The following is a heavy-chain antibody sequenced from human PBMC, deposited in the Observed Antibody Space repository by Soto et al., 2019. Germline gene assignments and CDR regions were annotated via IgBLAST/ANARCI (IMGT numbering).Heavy chain of an antibody. D-gene: IGHD2-21*01. CDR1: GFSIGSSA. V-gene: IGHV3-23*01. J-gene: IGHJ4*02. CDR2: IGGNGVTT. Sequence: EVQLLESGGGLVQPGGSLRLSCAASGFSIGSSAWSWVRQAPGKGLDWVSTIGGNGVTTFYADSVKGRFTISRDISRTRESLKWSSRRAEETALYSCAKPSRNCGGGACFHYFASWAQGPRATVSS. CDR3: AKPSRNCGGGACFHYFAS.